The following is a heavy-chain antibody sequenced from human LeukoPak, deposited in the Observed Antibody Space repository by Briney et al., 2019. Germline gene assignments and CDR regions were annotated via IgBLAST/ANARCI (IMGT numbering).Heavy chain of an antibody. CDR1: GGSISSYY. V-gene: IGHV4-59*01. CDR2: IYYSGST. J-gene: IGHJ1*01. D-gene: IGHD3-10*01. Sequence: SETLSLTCTVSGGSISSYYWSWIRQPPGKGLEWIGYIYYSGSTNYNPSLKSRVTISVDTSKNRFSLKLSSVTAADTAVYYCATGGYGSGSYPLDFQHWGQGTLVTVSS. CDR3: ATGGYGSGSYPLDFQH.